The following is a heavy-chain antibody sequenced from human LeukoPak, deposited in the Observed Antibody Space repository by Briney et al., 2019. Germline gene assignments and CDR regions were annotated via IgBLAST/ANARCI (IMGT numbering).Heavy chain of an antibody. CDR2: IEQDGSEK. CDR3: ARDKEKGGSGSKFDY. CDR1: GFGFTSHG. V-gene: IGHV3-7*01. J-gene: IGHJ4*02. Sequence: GGSLRLSCAASGFGFTSHGMNWVRQTPGKGLEWVANIEQDGSEKNYLDSVKGRFTISRDNAKNSPYLQMNSLRAEDTAVYYCARDKEKGGSGSKFDYWGQGTLVTVSS. D-gene: IGHD3-10*01.